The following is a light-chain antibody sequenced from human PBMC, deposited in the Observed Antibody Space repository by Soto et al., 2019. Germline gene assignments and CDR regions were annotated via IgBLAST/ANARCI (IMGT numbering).Light chain of an antibody. CDR3: QQYYSTPLT. CDR1: QIVLYSSNNKNY. Sequence: DIVMTQSPDSLAVSLGESPTINCKSSQIVLYSSNNKNYLAWYQQKPGQPPKLLIYWASTRESGVPDRFSGSGSGTDFTLTISSLQAEDVAVYYCQQYYSTPLTFGGGTKVDIK. V-gene: IGKV4-1*01. CDR2: WAS. J-gene: IGKJ4*01.